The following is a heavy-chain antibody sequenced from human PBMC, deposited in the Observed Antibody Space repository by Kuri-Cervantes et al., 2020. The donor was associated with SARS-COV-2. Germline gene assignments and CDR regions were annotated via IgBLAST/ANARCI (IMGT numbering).Heavy chain of an antibody. J-gene: IGHJ5*02. CDR1: GFTFSSYA. CDR2: ISGSGGST. Sequence: GESLKISCAASGFTFSSYAMSWVRQAPGKGLEWVSAISGSGGSTYYADSVKGRFTISRDNSKNTLYLQMNSLRAEDTAVYYCAKDPGYCSSTSCPSGAFDPWGQGTLVTVSS. V-gene: IGHV3-23*01. D-gene: IGHD2-2*01. CDR3: AKDPGYCSSTSCPSGAFDP.